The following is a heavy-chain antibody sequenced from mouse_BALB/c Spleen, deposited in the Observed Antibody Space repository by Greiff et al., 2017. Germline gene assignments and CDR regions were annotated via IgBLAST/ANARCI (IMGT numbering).Heavy chain of an antibody. CDR3: ARGGITAMDY. J-gene: IGHJ4*01. CDR2: ISSGGST. Sequence: EVKLMESGGGLVKPGGSLKLSCAASGFTFSSYAMSWVRQTPEKRLEWVASISSGGSTYYPDSVKGRFTISRDNARNILYLQMSSLRSEDTAMYYCARGGITAMDYWGQGTSVTVSS. D-gene: IGHD2-4*01. CDR1: GFTFSSYA. V-gene: IGHV5-6-5*01.